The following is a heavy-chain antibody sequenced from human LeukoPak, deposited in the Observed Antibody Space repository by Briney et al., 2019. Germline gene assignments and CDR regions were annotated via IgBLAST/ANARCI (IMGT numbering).Heavy chain of an antibody. J-gene: IGHJ3*02. CDR2: INPSGGST. Sequence: ASVKVSCKASGYTFTSYYMHWVRQAPGQGLEWMGIINPSGGSTSYAQKFQRRVTMTRDTSTSTVYMELSSLRSEDTAVYYCARDSPRDYVWGSHDAFDIWGQGTMVTVSS. V-gene: IGHV1-46*01. D-gene: IGHD3-16*01. CDR3: ARDSPRDYVWGSHDAFDI. CDR1: GYTFTSYY.